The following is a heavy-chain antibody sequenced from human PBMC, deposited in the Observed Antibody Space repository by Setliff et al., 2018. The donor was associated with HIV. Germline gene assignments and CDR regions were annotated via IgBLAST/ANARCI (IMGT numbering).Heavy chain of an antibody. Sequence: LRLSCAASRFTFSSYAMSWVRQAPGKGLEWVSAISGSGGSTYYADSVKGRFTISRDNSKNTLYLQMNSLRAEATALYYCAKDFTVTTQHYFYYMDVWGKGTPVTVSS. D-gene: IGHD4-17*01. CDR3: AKDFTVTTQHYFYYMDV. J-gene: IGHJ6*03. CDR2: ISGSGGST. CDR1: RFTFSSYA. V-gene: IGHV3-23*01.